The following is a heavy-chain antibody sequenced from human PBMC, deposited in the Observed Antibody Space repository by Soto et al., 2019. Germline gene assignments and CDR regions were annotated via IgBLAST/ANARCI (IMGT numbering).Heavy chain of an antibody. D-gene: IGHD1-26*01. Sequence: EVQLLESGGGLVQPGGSLRLSCAASGFTFSTSSMHWVRQAPGKGLEWVSAISGSGSGDSTYYADSVKGRFTISRDNSKNTLYLQMSSLRADDTAVYYCANLVGFWGAGTLVTVSS. J-gene: IGHJ4*02. CDR1: GFTFSTSS. CDR3: ANLVGF. V-gene: IGHV3-23*01. CDR2: ISGSGSGDST.